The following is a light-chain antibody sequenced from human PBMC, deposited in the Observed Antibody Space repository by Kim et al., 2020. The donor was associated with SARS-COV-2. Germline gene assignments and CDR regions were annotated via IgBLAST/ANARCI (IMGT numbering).Light chain of an antibody. CDR2: DSS. CDR3: KQRSSWPLT. CDR1: QNVEY. V-gene: IGKV3-11*01. Sequence: PLSPGERAALSCRASQNVEYLAWYQQKPGQPPRLRIGDSSHRATGTPPSFSGSGSGKDFTLTISSLEPEDCAVYYCKQRSSWPLTSGGGTKVDIK. J-gene: IGKJ4*01.